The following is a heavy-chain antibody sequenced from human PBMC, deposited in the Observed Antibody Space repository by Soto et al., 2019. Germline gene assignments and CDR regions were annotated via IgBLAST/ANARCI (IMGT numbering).Heavy chain of an antibody. CDR1: GFTFSGSA. CDR2: IRSKDNSYAN. D-gene: IGHD2-8*01. V-gene: IGHV3-73*01. J-gene: IGHJ6*02. CDR3: TSNRKDARGMDV. Sequence: GGSLRLSCAASGFTFSGSAMHWVRQASGKGLEWVGRIRSKDNSYANAYAASVKGRFTISRDDSKNTAYLQMNSLKTEDTAVYYCTSNRKDARGMDVWGQGTTVTVSS.